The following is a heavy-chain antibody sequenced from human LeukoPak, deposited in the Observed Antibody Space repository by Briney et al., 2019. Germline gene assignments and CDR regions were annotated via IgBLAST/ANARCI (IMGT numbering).Heavy chain of an antibody. CDR1: GYTFTGYY. V-gene: IGHV1-2*02. Sequence: ASVKVSCKASGYTFTGYYMHWVRQAPGQGLEWVGWINPNSGGTNYAQKFQGRVTMTRDTSISTAYMELSRLRSDDTAVYYCARAAAAGKGSWFDPWGQGTLVTVSS. J-gene: IGHJ5*02. CDR2: INPNSGGT. D-gene: IGHD6-13*01. CDR3: ARAAAAGKGSWFDP.